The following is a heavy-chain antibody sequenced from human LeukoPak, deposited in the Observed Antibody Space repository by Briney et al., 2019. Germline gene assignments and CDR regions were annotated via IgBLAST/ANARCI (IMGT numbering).Heavy chain of an antibody. CDR3: ASKRIVATIYDY. D-gene: IGHD5-12*01. V-gene: IGHV4-39*01. Sequence: SETLSLTCTVSGGSISSSSYYWGWIRQPPGKGLEWIGSIYYSGSTYYNPSLKSRVTISVDTSKNQFSLKLSSVTATDTAVYYCASKRIVATIYDYWGQGTLVTVSS. J-gene: IGHJ4*02. CDR2: IYYSGST. CDR1: GGSISSSSYY.